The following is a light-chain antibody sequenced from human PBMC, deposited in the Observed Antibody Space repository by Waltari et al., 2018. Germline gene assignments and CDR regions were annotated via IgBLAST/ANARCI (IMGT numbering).Light chain of an antibody. V-gene: IGKV1-39*01. CDR3: QQSDDTPYT. CDR2: AAS. CDR1: QNINSF. Sequence: DIQMTQSPSSLSASVGDRVTVTCRASQNINSFLNWYQQIPGKPPKLLIFAASRLQRGVPSRFSGSGSGTDFTLTISSLQPEDFATYYCQQSDDTPYTFSQGTKLQIK. J-gene: IGKJ2*01.